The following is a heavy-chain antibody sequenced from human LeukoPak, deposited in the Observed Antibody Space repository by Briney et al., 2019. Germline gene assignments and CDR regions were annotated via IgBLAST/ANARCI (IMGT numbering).Heavy chain of an antibody. CDR3: ARVYCTNGVCYNSRGWFDP. Sequence: SETLSLTCTVSGDSISSYYWSWIRQPPGKGLEWIGYIYYSGSTNYNPSLKSRVTISADTSKNQFSLKLSSVTAADTAMYYCARVYCTNGVCYNSRGWFDPWGQGTLVTVSS. V-gene: IGHV4-59*01. CDR1: GDSISSYY. J-gene: IGHJ5*02. CDR2: IYYSGST. D-gene: IGHD2-8*01.